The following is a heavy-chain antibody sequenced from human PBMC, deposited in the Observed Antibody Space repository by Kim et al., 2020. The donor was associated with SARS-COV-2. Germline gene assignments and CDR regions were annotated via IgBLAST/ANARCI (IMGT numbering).Heavy chain of an antibody. V-gene: IGHV3-23*01. CDR2: ISGSGGGT. CDR1: GLTFSNYA. Sequence: GGSLRLSCEASGLTFSNYAMSWVRQAPGEGLEWVAAISGSGGGTYYSDSVRGRFAISRDNSKSTLYLQMNSLRAEDTALYYCAKRLGYQLQSGVFDIWGEGTMVTVSS. J-gene: IGHJ3*02. CDR3: AKRLGYQLQSGVFDI. D-gene: IGHD2-2*01.